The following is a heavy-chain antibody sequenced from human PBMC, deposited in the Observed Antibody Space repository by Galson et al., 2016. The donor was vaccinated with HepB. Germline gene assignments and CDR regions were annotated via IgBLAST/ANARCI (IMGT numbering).Heavy chain of an antibody. CDR2: VTGSGSWT. D-gene: IGHD4-17*01. CDR1: GFTFSTYA. J-gene: IGHJ3*01. CDR3: ARDPNGDYFGAFDF. V-gene: IGHV3-23*01. Sequence: SLRLSCAASGFTFSTYAMTWVRQAPGKGLEWVSSVTGSGSWTYYADSVKGRLTISRDNSKNTLYLQMNSLRAEGTAVYYCARDPNGDYFGAFDFWGQGTMVTVSS.